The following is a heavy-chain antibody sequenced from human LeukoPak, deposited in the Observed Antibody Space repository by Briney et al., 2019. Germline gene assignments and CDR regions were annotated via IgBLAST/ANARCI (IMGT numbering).Heavy chain of an antibody. Sequence: GGSLRLSCAASGFTFSNYGIHWVRQAPGKGLEWVAVISYDGSNKYYADSVKGRFTISRDNSKNTLYLQMNSLRAEDTAVYYCARDRSYGSGSYYIPLPGTYYYYGMDVWGQGTTVTVSS. CDR1: GFTFSNYG. J-gene: IGHJ6*02. CDR2: ISYDGSNK. D-gene: IGHD3-10*01. CDR3: ARDRSYGSGSYYIPLPGTYYYYGMDV. V-gene: IGHV3-30*03.